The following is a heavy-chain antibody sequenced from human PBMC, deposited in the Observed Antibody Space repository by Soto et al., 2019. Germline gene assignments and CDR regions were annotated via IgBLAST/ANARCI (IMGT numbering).Heavy chain of an antibody. CDR1: GFTFSSYA. CDR2: ISYDGSNK. V-gene: IGHV3-30-3*01. CDR3: ARNYDILTP. J-gene: IGHJ5*02. D-gene: IGHD3-9*01. Sequence: QVQLVESGGGVVQPGRSLRLSCAASGFTFSSYAMHWVRQAPGKGLEWVAVISYDGSNKYYADSVKGRFTISRDNSKNPLYLQMNRRRAEDTAVYYCARNYDILTPWGQGTLVTVSS.